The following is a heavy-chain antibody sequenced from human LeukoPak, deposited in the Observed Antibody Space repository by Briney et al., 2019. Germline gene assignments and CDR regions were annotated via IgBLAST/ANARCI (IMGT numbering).Heavy chain of an antibody. D-gene: IGHD6-13*01. CDR3: ARVGAAAAPFDP. CDR1: GGSISSYY. CDR2: IYYSGST. Sequence: SETLSLTCTVSGGSISSYYWSWIRQPPGKGLEWIGYIYYSGSTNYNPSLKSRVTISVDTSKNQLSLKLSSVTAADTAVYYCARVGAAAAPFDPWGQGTLVTVSS. J-gene: IGHJ5*02. V-gene: IGHV4-59*01.